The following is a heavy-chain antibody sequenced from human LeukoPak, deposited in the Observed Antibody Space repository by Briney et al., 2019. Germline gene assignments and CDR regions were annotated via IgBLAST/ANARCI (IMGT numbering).Heavy chain of an antibody. J-gene: IGHJ4*02. CDR1: GLAFDDFP. Sequence: SGGSLRLFCTTSGLAFDDFPTSCARHPAGRGWEGVGFMRRGAYGGAAEYAASVKGRFIISRDDSKGIAYLQMNSLKTEDTAVYYCSRNGLVDFDYWGQGSRVIVSP. CDR2: MRRGAYGGAA. V-gene: IGHV3-49*04. CDR3: SRNGLVDFDY.